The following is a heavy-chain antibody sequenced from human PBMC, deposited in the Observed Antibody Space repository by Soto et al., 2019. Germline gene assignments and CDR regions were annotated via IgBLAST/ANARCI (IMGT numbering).Heavy chain of an antibody. CDR3: ARDSDCHSTSCFFPPHV. J-gene: IGHJ6*02. V-gene: IGHV3-21*06. CDR2: ISGGGSYI. D-gene: IGHD2-2*01. CDR1: GFTFSDEN. Sequence: PGGSLRLSCSASGFTFSDENMSWVRQVPGKGLEWVSGISGGGSYIFYADSVQGRFSISRDNPKNSLFLEMYSLRVEDTAVYYCARDSDCHSTSCFFPPHVWGQGTTVTVSS.